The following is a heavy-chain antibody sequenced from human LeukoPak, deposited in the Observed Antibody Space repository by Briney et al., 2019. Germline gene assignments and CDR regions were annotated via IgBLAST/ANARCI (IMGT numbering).Heavy chain of an antibody. Sequence: PGGSLRLSCAASGFTFSVAAMTWVRQAPGKGLECVLLIGASGESTYYADSVKGRFTISRDNSKNTLYLQMNSLRAEDTAVYSCAKETDYNYIYYFDYWGQGTLVTVSS. V-gene: IGHV3-23*01. J-gene: IGHJ4*02. CDR3: AKETDYNYIYYFDY. D-gene: IGHD5-24*01. CDR2: IGASGEST. CDR1: GFTFSVAA.